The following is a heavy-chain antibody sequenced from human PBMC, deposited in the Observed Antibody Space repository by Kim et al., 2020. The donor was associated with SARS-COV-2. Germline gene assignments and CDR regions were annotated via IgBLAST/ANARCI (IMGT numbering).Heavy chain of an antibody. J-gene: IGHJ4*02. CDR2: ISYDGSNK. CDR1: GFTFSSYA. D-gene: IGHD3-10*01. Sequence: GGSLRLSCAASGFTFSSYAMHWVRQAPGKGLEWVAVISYDGSNKYYADSVKGRFTISRDNSKNTLYLQMNSLRAEDTAVYYCARDLTYGYFDYWGQGTL. CDR3: ARDLTYGYFDY. V-gene: IGHV3-30-3*01.